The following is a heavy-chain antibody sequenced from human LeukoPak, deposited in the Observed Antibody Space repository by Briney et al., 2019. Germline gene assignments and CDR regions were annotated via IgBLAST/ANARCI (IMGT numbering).Heavy chain of an antibody. CDR2: IYGGGTT. Sequence: PGGSLRLSCAASGLTVSHEYMSWVRQAAGKGLEWVSLIYGGGTTFYADSVKGRFTISRDSSKNILLRQMNSLRAEDTAVYYCARVGIQLGFGASKVTNDAFDTWGQGTMVTISS. CDR1: GLTVSHEY. D-gene: IGHD5-18*01. V-gene: IGHV3-66*01. CDR3: ARVGIQLGFGASKVTNDAFDT. J-gene: IGHJ3*02.